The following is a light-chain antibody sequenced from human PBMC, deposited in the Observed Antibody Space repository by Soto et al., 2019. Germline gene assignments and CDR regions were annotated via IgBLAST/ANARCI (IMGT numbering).Light chain of an antibody. CDR3: AAWDDSLSGVV. CDR2: RNN. J-gene: IGLJ2*01. Sequence: QSVLTQPPSASGTPGQRVTISCSGTSSNIVNNYVCWYQQLPGTAPKLLIYRNNQRPSGVPDRFSGSKSGTSASLAISGLRSDDEADYYCAAWDDSLSGVVFGGGTKLTVL. V-gene: IGLV1-47*01. CDR1: SSNIVNNY.